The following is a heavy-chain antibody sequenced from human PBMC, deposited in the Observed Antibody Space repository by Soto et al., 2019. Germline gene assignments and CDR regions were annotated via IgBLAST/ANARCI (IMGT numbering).Heavy chain of an antibody. V-gene: IGHV3-30-3*01. D-gene: IGHD6-13*01. CDR1: GFTFTSYA. CDR2: VSYDGNDN. J-gene: IGHJ6*02. CDR3: ARTAADGTRYNGMDV. Sequence: QVKLVESGGGVVQPGGSLRLSCAASGFTFTSYAMHWVRQAPGTGLERVAAVSYDGNDNYYADFVKGRFTISRDNCKNTLKLQMDSLRPEDTAVYSCARTAADGTRYNGMDVWRQGTTVTVS.